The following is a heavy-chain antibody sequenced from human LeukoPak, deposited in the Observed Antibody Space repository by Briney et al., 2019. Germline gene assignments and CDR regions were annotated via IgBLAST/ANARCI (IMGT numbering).Heavy chain of an antibody. D-gene: IGHD3-22*01. CDR2: IRSKAYGGTT. V-gene: IGHV3-49*04. CDR1: GFTFGDYA. CDR3: TKVGDPEGKESSDYYDSSGYNFDY. J-gene: IGHJ4*02. Sequence: GGSLRLSCTASGFTFGDYAMSWVRQAPGKGLEWVGFIRSKAYGGTTEYAASVKGRFTISRDDSKSIAYLQMNSLKTEDTAVYYCTKVGDPEGKESSDYYDSSGYNFDYWGQGTLVTVSS.